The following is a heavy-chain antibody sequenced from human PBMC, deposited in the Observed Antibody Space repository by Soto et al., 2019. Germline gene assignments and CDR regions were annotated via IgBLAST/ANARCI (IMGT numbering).Heavy chain of an antibody. J-gene: IGHJ5*02. Sequence: NPSETLSLTCAVSGGSISSGGYSWSWIRQPPGKGLEWIGYIYHSGSTYYNPSLKSRVTISVDRSKNQFSLKLSSVTAADTAVYYCAREVWVSYGQHGWFDPWGQGTLVTVSS. CDR2: IYHSGST. CDR1: GGSISSGGYS. CDR3: AREVWVSYGQHGWFDP. V-gene: IGHV4-30-2*01. D-gene: IGHD5-18*01.